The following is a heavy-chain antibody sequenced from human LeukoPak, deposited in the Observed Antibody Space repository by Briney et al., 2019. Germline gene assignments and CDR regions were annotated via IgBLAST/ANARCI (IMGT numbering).Heavy chain of an antibody. J-gene: IGHJ5*02. D-gene: IGHD2-15*01. Sequence: ASVKVSCKASGYTFTGYYIHWVRQAPGQGLEYMGRINLKSGGTKYAQNFQGRVTMTRDTSISTAYMELTRLRSDDTAVYYCARAFASIVVASFDPWGQGTLVTVSS. CDR2: INLKSGGT. CDR1: GYTFTGYY. CDR3: ARAFASIVVASFDP. V-gene: IGHV1-2*06.